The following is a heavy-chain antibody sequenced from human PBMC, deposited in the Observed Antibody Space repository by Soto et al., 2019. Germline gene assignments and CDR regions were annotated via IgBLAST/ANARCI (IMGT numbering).Heavy chain of an antibody. CDR1: NFSISSGYY. J-gene: IGHJ4*02. V-gene: IGHV4-38-2*01. CDR3: ARTHSGSYYSVFNY. D-gene: IGHD1-26*01. Sequence: XETLSLTCVVSNFSISSGYYWCWIRQSPGKGLEWIASIYRSGTTSYNPSLKSRVTISVDPSKNQFSLMLTAVTAADTAVCYCARTHSGSYYSVFNYWGRGSLVTVSS. CDR2: IYRSGTT.